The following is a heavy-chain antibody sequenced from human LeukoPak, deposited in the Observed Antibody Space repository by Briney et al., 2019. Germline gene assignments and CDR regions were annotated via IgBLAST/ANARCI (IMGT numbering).Heavy chain of an antibody. CDR2: MNPNSGNT. Sequence: ASVKVSCKASGYTFTTYYVHWVRQAPGQGLEWMGWMNPNSGNTGSAQKFQGRVTMTRNTSISTAYMELSSLTSEDTAVYYCARGLGRAAMVTRGGVRFDYWGQGTLVTVSS. CDR1: GYTFTTYY. D-gene: IGHD5-18*01. J-gene: IGHJ4*02. V-gene: IGHV1-8*02. CDR3: ARGLGRAAMVTRGGVRFDY.